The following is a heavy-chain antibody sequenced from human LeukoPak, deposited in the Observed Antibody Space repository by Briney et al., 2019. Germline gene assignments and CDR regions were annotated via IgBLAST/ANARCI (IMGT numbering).Heavy chain of an antibody. CDR3: ARNRWMDY. CDR2: INRNSGT. Sequence: SLKVSCKASGYTFTDYYMHWVRRAPGQGLEWMGWINRNSGTNYAQKFQGRVTTTRDTSISTAYMELTRLTSDDTAVYYCARNRWMDYWGQGTLVTVSS. D-gene: IGHD1-1*01. J-gene: IGHJ4*02. CDR1: GYTFTDYY. V-gene: IGHV1-2*02.